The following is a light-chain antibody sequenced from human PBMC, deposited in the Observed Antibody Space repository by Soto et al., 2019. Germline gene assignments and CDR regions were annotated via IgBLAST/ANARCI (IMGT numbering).Light chain of an antibody. Sequence: DIQMTQSPPSLSASVGDKVTITCRPSQSISHFLNWYQQKPGKAPKLLIYTASSLQSGVPSRFSGSGSGTHCPLTVSSLQPEDSTPYFCQHSYTPPHTFGQGTNLEIK. V-gene: IGKV1-39*01. J-gene: IGKJ2*01. CDR1: QSISHF. CDR2: TAS. CDR3: QHSYTPPHT.